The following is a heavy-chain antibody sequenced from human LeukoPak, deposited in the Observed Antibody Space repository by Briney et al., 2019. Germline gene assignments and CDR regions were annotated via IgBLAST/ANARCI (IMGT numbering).Heavy chain of an antibody. CDR3: ARGYYGSGSYLQLWFDP. V-gene: IGHV4-39*07. CDR2: IYYSGST. J-gene: IGHJ5*02. CDR1: GVSMSSSPYY. D-gene: IGHD3-10*01. Sequence: PSGTLSLTCTVSGVSMSSSPYYWGWIRQPPGKGLEWIGSIYYSGSTYYNPSLKSRVTISVDTSKNQFSLRLSSVTAADTAVYYCARGYYGSGSYLQLWFDPWGQGTLVTVSS.